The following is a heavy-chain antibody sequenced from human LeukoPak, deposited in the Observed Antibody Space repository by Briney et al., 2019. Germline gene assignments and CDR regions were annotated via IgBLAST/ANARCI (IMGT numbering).Heavy chain of an antibody. CDR2: ISGSGGST. J-gene: IGHJ4*02. V-gene: IGHV3-23*01. D-gene: IGHD2-15*01. Sequence: GGSLRLSCAASGFTFSSYAMSWVRQAPGKGLEWVSAISGSGGSTYYADSVKGRFTISRDNSKNTPYLQMNSLRAEDTAVYYCAKDQGDCSGGSGLLFDYGGQGTLVTVSS. CDR1: GFTFSSYA. CDR3: AKDQGDCSGGSGLLFDY.